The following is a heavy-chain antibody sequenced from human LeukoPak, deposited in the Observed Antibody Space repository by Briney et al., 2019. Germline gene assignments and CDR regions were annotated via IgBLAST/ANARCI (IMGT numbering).Heavy chain of an antibody. D-gene: IGHD2-15*01. V-gene: IGHV3-7*01. CDR3: ARKGGYGSGYYY. Sequence: GGSLRLSCAASGFTFSDYWMTWVPKARGKGLVWVANIKQDGSDKDDVDSVKGRFTISRDNAKNSLYLQMDSLRVEDTAVYYCARKGGYGSGYYYWGQGALVTVSS. CDR1: GFTFSDYW. CDR2: IKQDGSDK. J-gene: IGHJ4*02.